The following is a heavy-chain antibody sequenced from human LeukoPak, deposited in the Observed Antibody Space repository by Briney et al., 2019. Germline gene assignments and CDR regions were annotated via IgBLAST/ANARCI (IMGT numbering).Heavy chain of an antibody. CDR2: ISGSGGST. J-gene: IGHJ4*02. CDR1: GFTFSSYA. V-gene: IGHV3-23*01. Sequence: GGSLRLSCAASGFTFSSYAMSWVRQAPGKGLEWVSAISGSGGSTYYADSVKGRFTISRGNSKNTLYLQMNSLRAEDTAVYYCAKKFKVVVSAPDYWGQGTLVTVSS. D-gene: IGHD2-21*01. CDR3: AKKFKVVVSAPDY.